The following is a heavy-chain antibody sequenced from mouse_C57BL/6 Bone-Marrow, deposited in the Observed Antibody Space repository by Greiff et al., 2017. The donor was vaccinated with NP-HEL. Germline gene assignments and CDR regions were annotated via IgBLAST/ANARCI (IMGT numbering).Heavy chain of an antibody. D-gene: IGHD2-3*01. Sequence: QVQLQQPGAELVRPGSSVKLSCKASGYTFTSYWMDWVKQRPGQGLEWIGNIYPSDSETHYNQKFKDKATLTVDKSSSTAYMQLSSLTSEDSAVYYCARSQDGPDYWGQGTTLTVSS. V-gene: IGHV1-61*01. CDR1: GYTFTSYW. J-gene: IGHJ2*01. CDR3: ARSQDGPDY. CDR2: IYPSDSET.